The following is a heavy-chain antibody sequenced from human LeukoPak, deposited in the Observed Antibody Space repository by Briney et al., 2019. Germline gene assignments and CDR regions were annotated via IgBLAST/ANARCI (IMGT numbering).Heavy chain of an antibody. Sequence: SQTLSLTCTVSGGSISSGNYYWGWIRQPAGKGLEWIGLIYTSGSTNYNPSLKSRVTISVDTSKNQFSLKLSSVTAADTAVYYCARDLGYYYDSSGYAFDIWGQGTMVTVSS. CDR2: IYTSGST. J-gene: IGHJ3*02. CDR3: ARDLGYYYDSSGYAFDI. CDR1: GGSISSGNYY. D-gene: IGHD3-22*01. V-gene: IGHV4-61*02.